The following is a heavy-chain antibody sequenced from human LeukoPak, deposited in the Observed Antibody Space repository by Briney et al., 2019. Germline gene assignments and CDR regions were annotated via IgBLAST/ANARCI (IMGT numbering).Heavy chain of an antibody. J-gene: IGHJ4*02. CDR2: IYYSGST. Sequence: PSETLSLTCTVSGGSINSYYWSWIRQPPGKGLEWIGYIYYSGSTNYNPSLKSRVTISVDTSKNQFSLKLSSVTAADTAVYYCARTYDSSGYYYYFDYWGQGTLVTVSS. D-gene: IGHD3-22*01. CDR1: GGSINSYY. CDR3: ARTYDSSGYYYYFDY. V-gene: IGHV4-59*01.